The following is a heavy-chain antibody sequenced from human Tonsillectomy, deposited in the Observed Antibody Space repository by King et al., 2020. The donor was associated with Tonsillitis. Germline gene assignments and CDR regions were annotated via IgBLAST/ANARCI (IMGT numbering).Heavy chain of an antibody. CDR2: SSYDGSDK. J-gene: IGHJ6*03. CDR1: GFTFSSYG. Sequence: VQLVESGGGVVQPGKSLRLSCAASGFTFSSYGMHWVRQAPGKGLEWVAVSSYDGSDKYYADSVKGRFTISRDNSKNTLYLQMNSLRTEDTAVYYCAKDPRGDYYYYMDVWGKGTTVTVSS. V-gene: IGHV3-30*18. CDR3: AKDPRGDYYYYMDV.